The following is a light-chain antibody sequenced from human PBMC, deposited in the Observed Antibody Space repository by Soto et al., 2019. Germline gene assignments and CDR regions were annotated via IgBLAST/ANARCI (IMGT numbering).Light chain of an antibody. J-gene: IGKJ4*01. Sequence: EIVLTQSPGTLSLSPGERATLSCRASQSVSSSYLAWYQQKPGQAPRLLIYGASSRATGIPDRFSGSGSGTDFTLTISRLEPEDDAVYYCQQYDSSSLTFGGGTKVDIK. CDR2: GAS. CDR1: QSVSSSY. CDR3: QQYDSSSLT. V-gene: IGKV3-20*01.